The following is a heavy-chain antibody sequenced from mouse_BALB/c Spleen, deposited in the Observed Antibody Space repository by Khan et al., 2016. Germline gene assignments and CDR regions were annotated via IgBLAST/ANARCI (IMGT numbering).Heavy chain of an antibody. CDR3: ATPYEVFVY. V-gene: IGHV3-2*02. Sequence: VQLKESGPGLVKPSQSLSLTCTVTGYSITSDYAWNWIRQFPGNKLEWMGSIDSSGSTTSNPSLKRRVSITRDPSNNQIFQQWNSGTTEDTATYYWATPYEVFVYWGQGTLVTVSA. J-gene: IGHJ3*01. CDR2: IDSSGST. CDR1: GYSITSDYA. D-gene: IGHD2-12*01.